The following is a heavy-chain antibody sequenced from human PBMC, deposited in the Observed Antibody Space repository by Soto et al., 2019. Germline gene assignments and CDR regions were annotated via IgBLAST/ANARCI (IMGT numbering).Heavy chain of an antibody. CDR2: ISGKNGNT. J-gene: IGHJ6*02. CDR1: GYTFISHG. D-gene: IGHD2-15*01. CDR3: ARVSSSIVVVPDYGMDV. V-gene: IGHV1-18*04. Sequence: QVQLVQSGVEVKKPGASVKVSCKASGYTFISHGISWVRQAPGQGLEWMGWISGKNGNTNYAQKLQGRVTLTTDTSTSTAYMELRSLRSDGTAVYSCARVSSSIVVVPDYGMDVWGQGTTVTVSS.